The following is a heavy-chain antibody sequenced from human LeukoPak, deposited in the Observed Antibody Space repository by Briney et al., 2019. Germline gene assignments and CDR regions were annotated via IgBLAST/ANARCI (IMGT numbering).Heavy chain of an antibody. Sequence: PGGSLRLSCAASGFTFSSYGMHWVRQAPGKGLEWVAVISYDGSNKYYADSVKGRFTISRDNSKNTLYLQMNSLRAEDTAVYYCAKDILQLASSPFDYWGQGTLVTVSS. D-gene: IGHD4-11*01. V-gene: IGHV3-30*18. CDR2: ISYDGSNK. CDR3: AKDILQLASSPFDY. J-gene: IGHJ4*02. CDR1: GFTFSSYG.